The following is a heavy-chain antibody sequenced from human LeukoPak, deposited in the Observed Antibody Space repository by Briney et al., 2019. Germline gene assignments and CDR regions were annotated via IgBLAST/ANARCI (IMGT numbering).Heavy chain of an antibody. CDR2: TYYRSKWYS. D-gene: IGHD6-19*01. V-gene: IGHV6-1*01. CDR1: GDSVSSSSVA. J-gene: IGHJ2*01. Sequence: SQTLSLTCAISGDSVSSSSVAWNWIRQPPSRGLEWLGRTYYRSKWYSDYAVSVKRRITINPDTSKNQFSLQLNSVTPEDTAVYYCARESYSSGWSHWYFDLWGRGTLVTVSS. CDR3: ARESYSSGWSHWYFDL.